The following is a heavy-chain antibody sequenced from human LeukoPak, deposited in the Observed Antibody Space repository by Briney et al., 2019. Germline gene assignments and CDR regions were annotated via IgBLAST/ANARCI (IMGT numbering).Heavy chain of an antibody. V-gene: IGHV3-21*04. CDR3: AREGYGAYGLDY. D-gene: IGHD5-12*01. J-gene: IGHJ4*02. CDR2: ISSSSSYI. Sequence: GGSLRLSSAASGFTFSSYSMNWVRQAPGKGLEWVSSISSSSSYIYYADSVKGRFTISRDNAKNSLDLQMDSLRVEDTAVYYCAREGYGAYGLDYWGQGTLVTVSS. CDR1: GFTFSSYS.